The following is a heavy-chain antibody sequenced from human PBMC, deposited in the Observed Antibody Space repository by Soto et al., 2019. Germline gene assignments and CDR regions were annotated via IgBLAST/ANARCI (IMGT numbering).Heavy chain of an antibody. CDR2: IFGDNDK. J-gene: IGHJ4*02. CDR1: GFSLSNSGVG. Sequence: QITLKESGPSPVKPTQTVTVTCTFSGFSLSNSGVGVARIRQPQGKALEWLALIFGDNDKRYSPSLRTRLTTTKYTSKNQVVLTMPNMDPVDTATYYCAHCTLHDYGDYDPGTSHVFDSWGQGTLVTVSS. V-gene: IGHV2-5*02. CDR3: AHCTLHDYGDYDPGTSHVFDS. D-gene: IGHD4-17*01.